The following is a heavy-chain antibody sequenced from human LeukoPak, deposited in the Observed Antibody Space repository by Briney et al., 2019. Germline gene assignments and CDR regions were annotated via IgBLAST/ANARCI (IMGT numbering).Heavy chain of an antibody. V-gene: IGHV1-69*05. Sequence: GASVKVSCKVSGETFTIYDINWVRQAPGQGLEWMGGIIPIFGTANYAQKFQGRVTITTDESTSTAYMELSSLRSEDTAVYYCARGFIVGATTLEFDYWGQGTLVTVSS. CDR2: IIPIFGTA. CDR3: ARGFIVGATTLEFDY. D-gene: IGHD1-26*01. CDR1: GETFTIYD. J-gene: IGHJ4*02.